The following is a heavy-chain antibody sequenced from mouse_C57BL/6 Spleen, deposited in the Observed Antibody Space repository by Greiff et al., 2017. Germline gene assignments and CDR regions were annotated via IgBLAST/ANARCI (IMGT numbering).Heavy chain of an antibody. Sequence: VKVVESGAELVRPGTSVKVSCKASGYAFTNYLIEWVKQRPGQGLEWIGVINPGSGGTNYNEKFKGKATLTADKSSSTAYMQLSSLTSEDSAVYFCARGYGSSSFDYWGQGTTLTVSS. D-gene: IGHD1-1*01. CDR3: ARGYGSSSFDY. CDR1: GYAFTNYL. V-gene: IGHV1-54*01. J-gene: IGHJ2*01. CDR2: INPGSGGT.